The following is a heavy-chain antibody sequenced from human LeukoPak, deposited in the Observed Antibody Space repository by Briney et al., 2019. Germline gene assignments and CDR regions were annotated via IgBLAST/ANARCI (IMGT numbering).Heavy chain of an antibody. Sequence: GGSLRLSCVASGFTFDDYGMSWVRQAPGKGLEWVSGINWNGGGTGCADSVKGRFTISRDNAKNSLYLQMNSLRAEDTALYYCARALGHSGSRWGQGTLVTVSS. CDR3: ARALGHSGSR. V-gene: IGHV3-20*04. D-gene: IGHD1-26*01. CDR1: GFTFDDYG. J-gene: IGHJ1*01. CDR2: INWNGGGT.